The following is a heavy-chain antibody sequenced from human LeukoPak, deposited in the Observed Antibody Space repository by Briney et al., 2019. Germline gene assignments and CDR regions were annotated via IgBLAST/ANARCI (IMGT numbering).Heavy chain of an antibody. V-gene: IGHV3-30*18. CDR1: GFTFSSYG. D-gene: IGHD3-10*01. CDR2: ISDDGSNK. Sequence: PGGSLRLSCAASGFTFSSYGMHWVRQAPGKGLEWVALISDDGSNKYYADSVQGRFTISTDNSNITLYLQMNSLRAEDTAVYYGAKEQEVVPDSGCFDPWGQGTLVTVSS. CDR3: AKEQEVVPDSGCFDP. J-gene: IGHJ5*02.